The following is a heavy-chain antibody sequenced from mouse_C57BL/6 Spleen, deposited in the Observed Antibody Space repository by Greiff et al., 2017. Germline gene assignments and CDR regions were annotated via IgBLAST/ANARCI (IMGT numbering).Heavy chain of an antibody. CDR1: GYTFTSYW. Sequence: VQLQQPGAELVKPGASVKLSCKASGYTFTSYWMHWVKQRPGRGLERIGRIDPNSGGTKYNEKFKSKATLTVDKPSSTAYMQLSSLTSEDSAVYYCARGGYYGNYSAWFAYWGQGTLVTVSA. V-gene: IGHV1-72*01. CDR3: ARGGYYGNYSAWFAY. CDR2: IDPNSGGT. D-gene: IGHD2-1*01. J-gene: IGHJ3*01.